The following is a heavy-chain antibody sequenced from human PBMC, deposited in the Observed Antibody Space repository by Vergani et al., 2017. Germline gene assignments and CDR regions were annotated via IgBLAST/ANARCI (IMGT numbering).Heavy chain of an antibody. D-gene: IGHD6-19*01. V-gene: IGHV3-33*01. Sequence: QVQLVESGGGVVQPGRSLRLSCAASGFTFSSYGMHWVRQAPGKGLEWVAVIWYDGSNKYYADSVKGRFTISRDNSKNTLYLQMNSLRAGDTAVYYCARDHEQWLGGQVDYWGQGTLVTVSS. J-gene: IGHJ4*02. CDR1: GFTFSSYG. CDR3: ARDHEQWLGGQVDY. CDR2: IWYDGSNK.